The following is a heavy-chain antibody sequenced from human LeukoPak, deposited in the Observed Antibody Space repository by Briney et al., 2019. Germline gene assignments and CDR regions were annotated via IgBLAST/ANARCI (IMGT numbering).Heavy chain of an antibody. CDR1: GFIFSGYW. CDR3: ANGYSSGLIDY. D-gene: IGHD6-19*01. J-gene: IGHJ4*02. Sequence: GGSLRPSCAGSGFIFSGYWMHWVRQAPGKGLVWVSRIKTDGSTTYYADSVKGRFTVSRDNAKNTLYLQMNSLRAEDTAVYYCANGYSSGLIDYWGQGTLVTVSS. CDR2: IKTDGSTT. V-gene: IGHV3-74*01.